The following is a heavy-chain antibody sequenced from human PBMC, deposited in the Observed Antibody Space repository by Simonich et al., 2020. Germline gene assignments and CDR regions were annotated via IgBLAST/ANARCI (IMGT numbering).Heavy chain of an antibody. J-gene: IGHJ1*01. CDR2: SSWNSGSI. V-gene: IGHV3-9*01. Sequence: EVQLVESGGGLVQPGRSLRLSCAASGFNFDDYAMHWVRQAPGKVLEGVSGSSWNSGSIGYADSVKGRFTISRDNAKNSLYLQMNSLRAEDTALYYCAKDVAAAGTEYFQHWGQGTLVTVSS. CDR3: AKDVAAAGTEYFQH. D-gene: IGHD6-13*01. CDR1: GFNFDDYA.